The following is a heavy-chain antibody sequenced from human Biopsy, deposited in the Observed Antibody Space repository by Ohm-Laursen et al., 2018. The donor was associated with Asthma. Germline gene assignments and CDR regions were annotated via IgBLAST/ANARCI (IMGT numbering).Heavy chain of an antibody. CDR2: IKHDGTEK. D-gene: IGHD3-3*02. V-gene: IGHV3-7*01. J-gene: IGHJ1*01. CDR1: GFSFGDYW. CDR3: ARSFHFWSPYHAEPYQL. Sequence: SLRLSCAASGFSFGDYWMSWVRQVPGKGLERVANIKHDGTEKNHVDSMKGRFTISGDNAKNSLYLQMNSLRAEDTAVYYCARSFHFWSPYHAEPYQLWGQGTLVTVPS.